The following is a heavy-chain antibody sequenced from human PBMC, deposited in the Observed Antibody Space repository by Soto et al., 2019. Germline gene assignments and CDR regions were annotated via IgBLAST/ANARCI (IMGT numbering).Heavy chain of an antibody. Sequence: QVQLQESGPALVKPSQTLSLTCTVSGGSISSGDYYWSWIRQPPGKGLEWIGYIYYSGRTYYNPSLKRRVIIPVDTSNTHLSLKLSSVTAAATAVYYCARAQGSGFLVSWGQGTLVSVSS. D-gene: IGHD3-10*01. CDR1: GGSISSGDYY. V-gene: IGHV4-30-4*01. CDR2: IYYSGRT. CDR3: ARAQGSGFLVS. J-gene: IGHJ4*02.